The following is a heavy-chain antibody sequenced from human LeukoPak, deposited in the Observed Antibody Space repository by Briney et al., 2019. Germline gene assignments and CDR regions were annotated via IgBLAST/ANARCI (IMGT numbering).Heavy chain of an antibody. CDR2: ISGGGGSS. D-gene: IGHD2-15*01. CDR3: AKKPLGYCSGGSCYRPLFDY. Sequence: GGSLRLSCPAAGFTFSSYAMRWVRQAPGKGLEWVSGISGGGGSSYYADSVKGRSTISRDNSKNTLYLQMNSLRAEDTAVYYCAKKPLGYCSGGSCYRPLFDYWGQGTLVTVSS. J-gene: IGHJ4*02. V-gene: IGHV3-23*01. CDR1: GFTFSSYA.